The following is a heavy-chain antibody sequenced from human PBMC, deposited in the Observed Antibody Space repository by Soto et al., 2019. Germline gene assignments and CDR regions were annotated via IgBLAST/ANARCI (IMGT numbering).Heavy chain of an antibody. CDR2: ISGYNGNT. Sequence: QVQLVQSGAEVKKPGASVKVSCKASGYTFTNYGISWVRQAPGQGLEWMGWISGYNGNTNYAQKIQGRVNMTTDTSTSTAYMELRSLKSDDTAVYYCARSPTRDYGDYRYFQHWGQGTLVTVSS. CDR1: GYTFTNYG. J-gene: IGHJ1*01. CDR3: ARSPTRDYGDYRYFQH. D-gene: IGHD4-17*01. V-gene: IGHV1-18*01.